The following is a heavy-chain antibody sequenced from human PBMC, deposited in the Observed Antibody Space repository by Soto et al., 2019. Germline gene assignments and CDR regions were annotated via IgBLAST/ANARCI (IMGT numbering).Heavy chain of an antibody. V-gene: IGHV4-34*01. D-gene: IGHD3-10*01. CDR3: ARGRVGLVTMVRGVIYYGMDV. Sequence: SETLSLTCAVYGGSFSGYYWIWIRQPPGKGLEWIGEINHSGSTNYNPSLKSRVTISVDTSKNQFSLKLSSVTAADTAVYYCARGRVGLVTMVRGVIYYGMDVWGQGTTVTVSS. J-gene: IGHJ6*02. CDR2: INHSGST. CDR1: GGSFSGYY.